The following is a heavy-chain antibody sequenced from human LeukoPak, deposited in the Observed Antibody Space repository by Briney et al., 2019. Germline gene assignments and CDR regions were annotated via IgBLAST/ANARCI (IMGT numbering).Heavy chain of an antibody. D-gene: IGHD3-10*01. CDR2: IIPNSGGT. CDR3: ARDRFYGSGSYYNV. V-gene: IGHV1-2*02. J-gene: IGHJ4*02. Sequence: ASVKVSCKASGGTFSSYAISWVRQAPGQGLEWMGGIIPNSGGTNYAQKFQGRVTMTRDTSISTAYMELSRLRSDDTAVYYCARDRFYGSGSYYNVWGQGTLVTVSS. CDR1: GGTFSSYA.